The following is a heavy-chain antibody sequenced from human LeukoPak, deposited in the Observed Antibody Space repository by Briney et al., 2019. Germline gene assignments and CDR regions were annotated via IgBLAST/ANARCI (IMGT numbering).Heavy chain of an antibody. J-gene: IGHJ4*02. V-gene: IGHV3-23*01. D-gene: IGHD5-24*01. CDR1: GFTFSNYA. Sequence: PGGSLRLSCAASGFTFSNYAMSWVRQAPGKGLEWVSTISGSGRDTYYTDSVTGRFTISRDNSKNTLFLQMDSLRAEDTALYYCAKRGDDYNAFDYWGQGTLVTVSS. CDR3: AKRGDDYNAFDY. CDR2: ISGSGRDT.